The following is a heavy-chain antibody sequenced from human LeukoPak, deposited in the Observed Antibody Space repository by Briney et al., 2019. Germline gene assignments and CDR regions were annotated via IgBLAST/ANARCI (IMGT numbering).Heavy chain of an antibody. V-gene: IGHV4-4*09. CDR3: ARLSWEYYYGSGSLSNWFDP. Sequence: PSETLSLTCTVSGGSISSYYWSWIRQPPGKGLEWIGYIYTSGSTNYNPSLKSRVTISVDTSKNQFSLKLSSVTAADTAVYYCARLSWEYYYGSGSLSNWFDPWGQGTLVTVSS. J-gene: IGHJ5*02. CDR1: GGSISSYY. CDR2: IYTSGST. D-gene: IGHD3-10*01.